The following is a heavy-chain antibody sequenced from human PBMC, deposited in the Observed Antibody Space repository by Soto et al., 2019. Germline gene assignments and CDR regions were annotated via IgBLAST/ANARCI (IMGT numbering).Heavy chain of an antibody. CDR3: ARQIARYWTGYYGNWFDP. J-gene: IGHJ5*02. V-gene: IGHV4-59*08. CDR2: IYYSGST. Sequence: QVQLQESGPGLVKPSETLSLTCTVSGCSISSYYWSWIRQPPGKGLEWIGYIYYSGSTKYNPSLKSRVTRSVDTSKNQFSLKLSSVTAADTAVYYCARQIARYWTGYYGNWFDPWGQGTLVTVSS. D-gene: IGHD3-3*01. CDR1: GCSISSYY.